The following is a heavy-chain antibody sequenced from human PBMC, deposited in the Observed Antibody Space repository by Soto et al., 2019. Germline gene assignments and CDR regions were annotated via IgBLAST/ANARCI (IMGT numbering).Heavy chain of an antibody. Sequence: QLQLQESGPGLVKPSETLSLTCTVSGGSISSSSYYWGWIRQPPGKGLEWIGSIYYSGSTYYNPSLKSRVTLPVDTTKHQSSLKLTSVTPADTAGYYCARPAKERATTVDFDYWGQGTLVTVSS. V-gene: IGHV4-39*01. CDR2: IYYSGST. CDR1: GGSISSSSYY. D-gene: IGHD1-1*01. J-gene: IGHJ4*02. CDR3: ARPAKERATTVDFDY.